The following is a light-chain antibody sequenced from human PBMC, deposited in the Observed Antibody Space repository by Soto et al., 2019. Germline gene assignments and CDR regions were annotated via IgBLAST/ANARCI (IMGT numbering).Light chain of an antibody. CDR2: DTS. CDR1: QTTSSW. V-gene: IGKV1-5*01. J-gene: IGKJ2*01. Sequence: IQMTQSPSTLAASFGDRAIITCGASQTTSSWFAWYQQKPGRAPNLLIYDTSTLQSGVPPRFSGSGSGTESTLTISSLQPDDFEPYYCQQYNSFPFTFGQGTKVDIK. CDR3: QQYNSFPFT.